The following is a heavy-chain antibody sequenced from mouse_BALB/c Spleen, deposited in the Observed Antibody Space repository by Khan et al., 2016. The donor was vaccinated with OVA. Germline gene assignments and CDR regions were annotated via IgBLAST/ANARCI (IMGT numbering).Heavy chain of an antibody. CDR2: INPSSGYT. V-gene: IGHV1-4*01. Sequence: QVQLQQSGAELARPGAAVKMSCKASGYTFTSYTMHWAKQRPGQGLEWIGYINPSSGYTNYNQKFKDKAKLTADKSSSTAYMQLSSLTSENSAVYYYARERAYYRNDGWFAYWGQGTLVTVSA. J-gene: IGHJ3*01. D-gene: IGHD2-14*01. CDR3: ARERAYYRNDGWFAY. CDR1: GYTFTSYT.